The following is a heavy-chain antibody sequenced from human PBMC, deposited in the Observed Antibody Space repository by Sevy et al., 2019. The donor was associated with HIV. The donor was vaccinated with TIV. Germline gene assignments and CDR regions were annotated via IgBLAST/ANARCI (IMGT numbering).Heavy chain of an antibody. J-gene: IGHJ6*02. V-gene: IGHV3-15*07. D-gene: IGHD3-10*01. CDR3: TTDRVYGSGSYYYYYGMDV. Sequence: GGSLRLSCAASGFTFSNAWMNWVRQAPGKGLEWVGRIKSKTDGGTTDYAAPVKGRFTISRDDSKNTLYLQMNSLKTEDTAVYYCTTDRVYGSGSYYYYYGMDVWGQGTTVTVSS. CDR1: GFTFSNAW. CDR2: IKSKTDGGTT.